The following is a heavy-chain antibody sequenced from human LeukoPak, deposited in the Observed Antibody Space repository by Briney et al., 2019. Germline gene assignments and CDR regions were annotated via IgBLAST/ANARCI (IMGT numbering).Heavy chain of an antibody. CDR1: GFTFSSYG. CDR2: IRYDGSNK. D-gene: IGHD3/OR15-3a*01. Sequence: GGSLRLSCAASGFTFSSYGMHWVRQAPGKGLEWVSFIRYDGSNKYYADSVKGRFTISRDNSKNTLYLQMNSLRGEDTAVYYCAGYFARTGYYAAGFDIWGQGTMVTVSS. V-gene: IGHV3-30*02. CDR3: AGYFARTGYYAAGFDI. J-gene: IGHJ3*02.